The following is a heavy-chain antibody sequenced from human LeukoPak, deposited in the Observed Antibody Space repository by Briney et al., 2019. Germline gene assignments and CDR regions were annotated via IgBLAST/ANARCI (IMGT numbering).Heavy chain of an antibody. Sequence: SETLSLTCTVSGGSISSYYWSWIRQPPGKGLEWIGYIYYSGSTNYNPSLKSRVTISVDTSKNQFSLKLSSVTAADTAVYYCARDSPSHHFDYWGQGTLVTVSS. J-gene: IGHJ4*02. CDR2: IYYSGST. CDR3: ARDSPSHHFDY. CDR1: GGSISSYY. V-gene: IGHV4-59*01.